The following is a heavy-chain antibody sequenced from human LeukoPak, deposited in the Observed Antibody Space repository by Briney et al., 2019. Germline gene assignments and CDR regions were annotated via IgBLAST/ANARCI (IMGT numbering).Heavy chain of an antibody. Sequence: ASVKVSCKAFGYTFTGYYMHWVRQAPGQGLEWMGRINPNNGATNYAQKLQGRVTITGDTSISTAYMELGSLRSDDTAVYYCTRESGSYHGNDYWGQGTLVTVSS. CDR3: TRESGSYHGNDY. CDR1: GYTFTGYY. CDR2: INPNNGAT. V-gene: IGHV1-2*06. J-gene: IGHJ4*02. D-gene: IGHD1-26*01.